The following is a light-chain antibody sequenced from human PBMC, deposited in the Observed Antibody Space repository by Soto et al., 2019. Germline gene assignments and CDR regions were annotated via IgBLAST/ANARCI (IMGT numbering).Light chain of an antibody. J-gene: IGKJ1*01. CDR3: QQYHSFW. Sequence: DIQMTQSPSTLSASVGDRVTITCRASQSISNWLAWYQQKPGKAPKLLIYDASSLESGVPSRFSGSGSGTEFTLTISSLQPDDFATYYCQQYHSFWFGQGTKVDIK. V-gene: IGKV1-5*01. CDR2: DAS. CDR1: QSISNW.